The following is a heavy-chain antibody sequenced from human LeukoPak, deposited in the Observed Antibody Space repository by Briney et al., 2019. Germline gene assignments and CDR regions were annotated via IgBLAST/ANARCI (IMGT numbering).Heavy chain of an antibody. J-gene: IGHJ4*02. CDR2: ISWRSSDI. CDR1: RFTFSSYN. D-gene: IGHD6-19*01. V-gene: IGHV3-21*01. CDR3: AKAGSGWYAPY. Sequence: GGSLRLSCAASRFTFSSYNMKWVRQAPGKGLEWVSSISWRSSDIEYADSVKGRFTISRDNAKKSLYLQMNNLRAEDTAVYYCAKAGSGWYAPYWGQGTLVTVSS.